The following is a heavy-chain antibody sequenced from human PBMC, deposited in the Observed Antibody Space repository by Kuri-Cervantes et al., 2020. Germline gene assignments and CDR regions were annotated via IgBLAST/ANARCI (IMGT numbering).Heavy chain of an antibody. D-gene: IGHD2-15*01. CDR2: IYYSGST. J-gene: IGHJ5*02. V-gene: IGHV4-39*07. Sequence: SETLSLTCTVSGGSISSSSYYWGWIRQPPGKGLEWIGSIYYSGSTYYNPSLKSRVTISVDKSKNQFSLKLSSVTAADTAVYYCARGLRCSGGSCYSYPSPLFSSLRFDPWGQGTLVTVSS. CDR1: GGSISSSSYY. CDR3: ARGLRCSGGSCYSYPSPLFSSLRFDP.